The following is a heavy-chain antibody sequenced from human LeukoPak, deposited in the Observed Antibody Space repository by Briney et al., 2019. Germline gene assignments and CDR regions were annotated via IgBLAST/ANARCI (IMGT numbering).Heavy chain of an antibody. D-gene: IGHD3-3*01. J-gene: IGHJ4*02. Sequence: MPGGSLRLSCAASGFTFSDYYMSWIRQAPGKGLEWVSYISSSGSTIYYADSVKGRFTISRDNAKNSLYLQMNSLRAEDTAVYYCARDRGDGWEDVLWSGFFDYWGQGTLVTVSS. CDR2: ISSSGSTI. V-gene: IGHV3-11*04. CDR1: GFTFSDYY. CDR3: ARDRGDGWEDVLWSGFFDY.